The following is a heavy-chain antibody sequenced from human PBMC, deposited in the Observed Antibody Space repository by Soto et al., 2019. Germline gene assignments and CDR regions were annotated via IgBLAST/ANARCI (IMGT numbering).Heavy chain of an antibody. CDR1: GGSFSSGDYY. CDR3: AREFSPGGIIVHIVFDY. J-gene: IGHJ4*02. Sequence: QVQLQESGPGLVKPSQTLSLTCTVPGGSFSSGDYYWSWIRQHPGKGLEWIGNIYNSGSTYYNPSLKSRVTISGDTSKNQFSLKLSSVTAADTAVYYCAREFSPGGIIVHIVFDYWGQGTLVTVSS. CDR2: IYNSGST. D-gene: IGHD3-16*02. V-gene: IGHV4-31*03.